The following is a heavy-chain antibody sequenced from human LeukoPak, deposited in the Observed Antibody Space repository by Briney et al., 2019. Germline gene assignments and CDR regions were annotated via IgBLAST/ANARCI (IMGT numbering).Heavy chain of an antibody. CDR1: GFTFSSYS. J-gene: IGHJ4*02. Sequence: PGGSLRLSCAASGFTFSSYSMYWVRQARGKGLEWVSSISSSSSYIYYADSVKGRFTISRDNAKNSLYLQMNSLRAEDTAVYYCARDVGGTAMFPFDYWGQGTLVTVSS. D-gene: IGHD5-18*01. CDR3: ARDVGGTAMFPFDY. V-gene: IGHV3-21*01. CDR2: ISSSSSYI.